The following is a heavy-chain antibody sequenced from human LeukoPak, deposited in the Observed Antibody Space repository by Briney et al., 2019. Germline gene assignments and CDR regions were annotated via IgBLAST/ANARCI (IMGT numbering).Heavy chain of an antibody. CDR3: VIAAHYYYYMDV. D-gene: IGHD6-13*01. J-gene: IGHJ6*03. Sequence: SVKVSCKASGGTLRSYAISWVRQAPGQGLEWMGGIIPIFGTANYAQKFQGRVTITADESTSTAYMELSSLRSEDTAVYYCVIAAHYYYYMDVWGKGTTVTISS. V-gene: IGHV1-69*13. CDR1: GGTLRSYA. CDR2: IIPIFGTA.